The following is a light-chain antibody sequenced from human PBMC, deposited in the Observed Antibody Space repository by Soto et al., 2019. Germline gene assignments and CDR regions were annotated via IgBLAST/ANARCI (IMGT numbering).Light chain of an antibody. Sequence: EIVMTQSPATLSVSPGERATLSCRASQSVSSNLAWYQQKPGQVPRLLIYGASTRATGIPARFSGSGSGTEVTLTISSLQSEDFAVYYCQHYNNWPPWTFGQGTKVEIK. CDR2: GAS. CDR1: QSVSSN. CDR3: QHYNNWPPWT. V-gene: IGKV3-15*01. J-gene: IGKJ1*01.